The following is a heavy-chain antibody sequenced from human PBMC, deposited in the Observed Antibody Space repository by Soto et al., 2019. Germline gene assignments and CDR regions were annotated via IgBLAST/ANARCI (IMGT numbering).Heavy chain of an antibody. CDR2: IIPIFGTA. V-gene: IGHV1-69*06. D-gene: IGHD3-22*01. J-gene: IGHJ4*02. CDR3: ARGTYYYDSSGKYYFDY. CDR1: GGTFSSYA. Sequence: QVQLVQSGAEVKKPGSSVKVSCKASGGTFSSYAISWVRQAPGQGLEWMGGIIPIFGTANYAQKFQGRVTITADKSTSTAYMELSSLRSEDTAVYYCARGTYYYDSSGKYYFDYWGQGTLVTVSS.